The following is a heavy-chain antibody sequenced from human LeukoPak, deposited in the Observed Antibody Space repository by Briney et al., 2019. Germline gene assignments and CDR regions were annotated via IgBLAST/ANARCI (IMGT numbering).Heavy chain of an antibody. D-gene: IGHD2-2*01. Sequence: PGGSLRLSCAASGFTFSSYAMSWVRQAPGKGLEWVSAISGSGGSTYYADSVKGRFTISRDNSKNTLYLQMNSLRAEDTAVYYCAKDPFDIVVVPAAMYSGPEENYYYYYMDVWGKGTTVTVSS. V-gene: IGHV3-23*01. CDR1: GFTFSSYA. J-gene: IGHJ6*03. CDR2: ISGSGGST. CDR3: AKDPFDIVVVPAAMYSGPEENYYYYYMDV.